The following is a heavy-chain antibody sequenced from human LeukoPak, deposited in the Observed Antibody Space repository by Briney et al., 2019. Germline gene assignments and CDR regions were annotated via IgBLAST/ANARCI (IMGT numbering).Heavy chain of an antibody. CDR1: GGSISSGDYY. V-gene: IGHV4-30-4*08. CDR2: IYYSGST. Sequence: SQTLSLTCTVSGGSISSGDYYWGWIRQPPGKGLEWIGYIYYSGSTYYNPSLKSRVTISVDTSKNQFSLKLSSVTAADTAVYYCARGLRRGNWFDPWGQGTLVTVSS. CDR3: ARGLRRGNWFDP. D-gene: IGHD5-12*01. J-gene: IGHJ5*02.